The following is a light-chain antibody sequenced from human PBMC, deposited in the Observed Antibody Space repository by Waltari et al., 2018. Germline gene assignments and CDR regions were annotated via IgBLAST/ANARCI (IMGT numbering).Light chain of an antibody. J-gene: IGKJ3*01. Sequence: DIVMTQSPDSLAVSLGERATINCKSSQSVLYSSNSKYYLAWYQQKPGQPPKLLIYWAFNRESGVPDRFSGSGSGTNFTLTISNLQAEDVAIYYCLQYYNIPRTFGPGTKVDIK. CDR3: LQYYNIPRT. CDR2: WAF. CDR1: QSVLYSSNSKYY. V-gene: IGKV4-1*01.